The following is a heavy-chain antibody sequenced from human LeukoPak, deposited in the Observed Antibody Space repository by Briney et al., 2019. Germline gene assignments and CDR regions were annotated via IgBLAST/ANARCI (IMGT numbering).Heavy chain of an antibody. CDR3: TTDNVAFLRTQYY. CDR2: IKSKTDGGTT. Sequence: GGSLRLSCAASGFTFGNAWMSWVRQAPGKGLEWVGRIKSKTDGGTTDYAAPVKGRFTISRDDSKNTLYLQMNSLKTEDTAVYYCTTDNVAFLRTQYYWGQGTLVTVSS. V-gene: IGHV3-15*01. D-gene: IGHD2/OR15-2a*01. J-gene: IGHJ4*02. CDR1: GFTFGNAW.